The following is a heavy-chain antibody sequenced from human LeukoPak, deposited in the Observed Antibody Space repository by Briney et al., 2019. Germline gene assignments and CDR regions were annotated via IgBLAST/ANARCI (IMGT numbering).Heavy chain of an antibody. CDR2: INHRGST. D-gene: IGHD3-10*01. CDR1: GGSFSGYY. CDR3: AREISLSRGSFDI. V-gene: IGHV4-34*01. Sequence: SETLSLTCAVYGGSFSGYYWSWIRQPPGKGPEWIGEINHRGSTNYNPSLKSRVTISVDTSKNQFSLKLNSVTAADTAVYYCAREISLSRGSFDIWGQGTMVTVSS. J-gene: IGHJ3*02.